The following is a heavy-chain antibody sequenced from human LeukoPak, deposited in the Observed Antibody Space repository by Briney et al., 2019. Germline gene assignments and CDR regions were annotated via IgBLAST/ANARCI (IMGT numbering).Heavy chain of an antibody. V-gene: IGHV4-34*01. Sequence: SETLSLTCAVYGGSFSGYYWNWIRQPPGKGLEWIGEINHSGSTNYNPSLKSRITISEDTSKNQVSLKLSSVTAADTAVYYCRIAVAGRYDYWGQGTLVTVSS. D-gene: IGHD6-19*01. CDR3: RIAVAGRYDY. CDR1: GGSFSGYY. J-gene: IGHJ4*02. CDR2: INHSGST.